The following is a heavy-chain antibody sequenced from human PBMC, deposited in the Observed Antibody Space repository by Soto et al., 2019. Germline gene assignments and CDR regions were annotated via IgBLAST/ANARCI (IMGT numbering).Heavy chain of an antibody. Sequence: SETLSLTCDVYGGSFSRYYWNWIRQPPGKGLEWLGEINHSGSTNYNPSLESRVTISLDTSKTQFSLKLTSVTAADTAVYYCARGEGRLVGTWFDPWGQGNMVTVYS. CDR2: INHSGST. CDR3: ARGEGRLVGTWFDP. J-gene: IGHJ5*02. V-gene: IGHV4-34*01. D-gene: IGHD5-12*01. CDR1: GGSFSRYY.